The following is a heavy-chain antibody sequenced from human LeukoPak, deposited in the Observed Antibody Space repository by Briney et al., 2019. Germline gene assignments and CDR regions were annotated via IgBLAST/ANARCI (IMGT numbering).Heavy chain of an antibody. CDR1: GLTFSSYA. CDR3: ARAVRFWDPFDY. Sequence: PGGSLRLSCAASGLTFSSYAMSWVRQAPGKGLEWVSVISGSGGTTYYADSVKGRFTISRDNSKNTLYLQMNSLRAEDTAVYHCARAVRFWDPFDYWGQGTLVTVSS. V-gene: IGHV3-23*01. CDR2: ISGSGGTT. J-gene: IGHJ4*02. D-gene: IGHD3-3*01.